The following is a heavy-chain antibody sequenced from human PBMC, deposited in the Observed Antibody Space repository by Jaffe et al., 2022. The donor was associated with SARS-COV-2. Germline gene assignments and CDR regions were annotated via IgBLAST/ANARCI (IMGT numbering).Heavy chain of an antibody. CDR3: ASVIHHYYGSGNDAFDI. V-gene: IGHV1-3*01. J-gene: IGHJ3*02. D-gene: IGHD3-10*01. Sequence: QVQLVQSGAEVKMPGASVKVSCKASGYAFTPYNMHWVRQAPGQSLEWLGWINGANGDTKYSQRFQDRVTFTRDTSARTAFMELSSLRSEDTAVYFCASVIHHYYGSGNDAFDIWGQGTMVTVSS. CDR2: INGANGDT. CDR1: GYAFTPYN.